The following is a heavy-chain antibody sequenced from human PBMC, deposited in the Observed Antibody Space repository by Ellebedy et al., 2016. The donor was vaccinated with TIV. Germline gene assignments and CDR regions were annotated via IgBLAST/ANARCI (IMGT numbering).Heavy chain of an antibody. CDR1: GFTFSSHA. J-gene: IGHJ4*02. CDR2: ISDSGGDT. CDR3: AEYGGGWSNPINS. Sequence: GESLKISCAASGFTFSSHAMYWVRQTPGKGLEWVSSISDSGGDTYYADSLKGRFTISRDNSKNTLYLQMNSLRAEDTAIYYCAEYGGGWSNPINSWGQGTLVTVSS. V-gene: IGHV3-23*01. D-gene: IGHD6-19*01.